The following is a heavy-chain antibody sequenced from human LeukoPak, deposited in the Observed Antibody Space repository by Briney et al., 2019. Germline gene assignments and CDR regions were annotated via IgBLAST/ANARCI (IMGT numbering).Heavy chain of an antibody. J-gene: IGHJ4*02. CDR3: ARDVRMVRGGDIDY. V-gene: IGHV3-7*01. D-gene: IGHD3-10*01. CDR2: IKQDGSEK. Sequence: PGGSLRLSCAASGFTFSSYWMGWVRQAPGKGLEWVANIKQDGSEKYYVDSVKGRFTISRDNAKNSLYLQMNSLRAEDTAVYYCARDVRMVRGGDIDYWGQGTLVTVSS. CDR1: GFTFSSYW.